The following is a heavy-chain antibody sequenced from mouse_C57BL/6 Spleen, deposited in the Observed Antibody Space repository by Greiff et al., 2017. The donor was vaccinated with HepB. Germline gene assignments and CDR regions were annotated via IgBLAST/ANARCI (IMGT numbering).Heavy chain of an antibody. CDR2: INPSSGYT. CDR3: ARGGFYYAMDY. Sequence: VQLKQSGAELARPGASVKMSCKASGYTFTSYTMHWVKQRPGQGLEWIGYINPSSGYTKYNQKFKDKATLTADKSSSTAYMQLSSLTSEDSAVYYCARGGFYYAMDYWGQGTSVTVSS. CDR1: GYTFTSYT. V-gene: IGHV1-4*01. J-gene: IGHJ4*01.